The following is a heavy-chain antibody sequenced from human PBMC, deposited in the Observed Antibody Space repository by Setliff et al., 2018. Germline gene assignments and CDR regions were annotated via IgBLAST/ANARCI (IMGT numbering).Heavy chain of an antibody. D-gene: IGHD7-27*01. CDR1: GFTFRSYW. J-gene: IGHJ4*02. CDR2: IKKDGSIK. V-gene: IGHV3-7*01. CDR3: VRDLHWGFDY. Sequence: PGESLKISCAASGFTFRSYWMSWVRQAPGKGLEWVANIKKDGSIKYYLDSVKSRFTISRDNVKNSLFLQMTSLRAEDTAVYYCVRDLHWGFDYWGLGTLVTVSS.